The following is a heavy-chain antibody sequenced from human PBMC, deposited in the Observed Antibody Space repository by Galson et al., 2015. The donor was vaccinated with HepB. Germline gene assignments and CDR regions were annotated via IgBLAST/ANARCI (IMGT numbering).Heavy chain of an antibody. Sequence: PALVKPTQTLTLTCTFSGFSLDISGVGVGWIRQPPGKALEWLVLIYWDDDKHYSPSLRNRLTITRDTSKNQVVLTMTNMDPVDTASYYCARRRPGNYFDYWGQGTLVTVSS. J-gene: IGHJ4*02. CDR1: GFSLDISGVG. V-gene: IGHV2-5*02. CDR2: IYWDDDK. CDR3: ARRRPGNYFDY.